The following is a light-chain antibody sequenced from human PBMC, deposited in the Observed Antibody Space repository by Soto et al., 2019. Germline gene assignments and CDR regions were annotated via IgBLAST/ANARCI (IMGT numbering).Light chain of an antibody. CDR1: SSDVGGYNY. CDR2: EVS. V-gene: IGLV2-14*01. Sequence: QSALTQPASVSGSPGQSITISCTGTSSDVGGYNYVSWYQQHPGKAPKLMIYEVSNRPSGVSNRFSGSKSGNTASLTISGLQAEDEADYYCSSFTSINTWGFGGGTQLTVL. J-gene: IGLJ7*01. CDR3: SSFTSINTWG.